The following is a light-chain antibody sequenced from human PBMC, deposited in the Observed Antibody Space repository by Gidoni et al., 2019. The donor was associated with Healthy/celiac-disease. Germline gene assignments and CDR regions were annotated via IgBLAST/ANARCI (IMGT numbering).Light chain of an antibody. CDR2: AAS. V-gene: IGKV1-9*01. CDR1: QGISSY. CDR3: QQLNRYPIT. J-gene: IGKJ5*01. Sequence: DIQLTQSPSFLSASVGDRVTITCRASQGISSYLAWYQQKPGKAPKLLIYAASTLQSGVPSRFSGSGSGTEFTLTISSLQPEDFATYYCQQLNRYPITFXXXTRLEIK.